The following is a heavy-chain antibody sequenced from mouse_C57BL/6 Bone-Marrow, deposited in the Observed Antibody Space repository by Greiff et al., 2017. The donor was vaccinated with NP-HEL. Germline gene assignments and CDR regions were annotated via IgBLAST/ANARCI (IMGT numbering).Heavy chain of an antibody. D-gene: IGHD1-1*01. CDR2: FYPGSGSI. CDR3: ARHEGRAYYYGSSYFPFDY. J-gene: IGHJ2*01. V-gene: IGHV1-62-2*01. Sequence: QVQLKESGAELVKPGASVKLSCKASGYTFTEYTIHWVKQRSGQGLEWIGWFYPGSGSIKYNEKFKDKATLTADKSSSTVYMELSRLTSEDSAVYFCARHEGRAYYYGSSYFPFDYWGQGTTLTVSS. CDR1: GYTFTEYT.